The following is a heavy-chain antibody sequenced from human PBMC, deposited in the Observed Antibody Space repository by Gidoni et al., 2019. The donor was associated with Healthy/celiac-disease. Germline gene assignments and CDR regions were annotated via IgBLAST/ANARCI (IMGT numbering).Heavy chain of an antibody. CDR3: ARDGPYGDYVFWFDP. D-gene: IGHD4-17*01. Sequence: VQLVESGGGVVQPGRSLRLSCAASGFTFRSYGMHWVRQAPGKGLEWVAVIWYDGSNKYYADSVKGRFTISRDNSKNTLYLQMNSLRAEDTAVYYCARDGPYGDYVFWFDPWGQGTLVTVSS. J-gene: IGHJ5*02. CDR1: GFTFRSYG. CDR2: IWYDGSNK. V-gene: IGHV3-33*01.